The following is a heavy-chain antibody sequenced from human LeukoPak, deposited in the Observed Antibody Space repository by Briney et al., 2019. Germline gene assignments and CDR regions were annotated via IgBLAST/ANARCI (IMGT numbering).Heavy chain of an antibody. Sequence: SQTLSLTCTVSGGSISSGGYSWSWIRQHPGKGLEWIGYIYYSGSTYYNPSLKSRVTISVDTSKNQFSLKLSSVTAADTAVYYCAGGLTYYYDSSGSPHDVFDIWGQGTMSTVSS. J-gene: IGHJ3*02. CDR1: GGSISSGGYS. D-gene: IGHD3-22*01. CDR2: IYYSGST. CDR3: AGGLTYYYDSSGSPHDVFDI. V-gene: IGHV4-31*03.